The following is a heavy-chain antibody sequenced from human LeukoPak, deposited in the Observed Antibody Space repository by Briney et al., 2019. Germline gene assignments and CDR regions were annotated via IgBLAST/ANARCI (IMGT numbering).Heavy chain of an antibody. CDR3: ARERGGRSSSAPY. Sequence: ASVKVSCKASGYTFTGYYMHWVRQAPGQGLEWMGWINPNSGGTNYAQKFQGRVTMTRDTSISTAYMELSRPRSDDTAVYYCARERGGRSSSAPYWGQGTLVTVSS. V-gene: IGHV1-2*02. D-gene: IGHD3-10*01. CDR1: GYTFTGYY. J-gene: IGHJ4*02. CDR2: INPNSGGT.